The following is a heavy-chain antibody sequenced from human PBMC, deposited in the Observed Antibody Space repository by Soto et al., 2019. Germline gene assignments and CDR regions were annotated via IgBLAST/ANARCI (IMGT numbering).Heavy chain of an antibody. CDR3: ARASGWYVSDY. J-gene: IGHJ4*02. D-gene: IGHD6-19*01. CDR2: INAGNGNT. V-gene: IGHV1-3*05. CDR1: GYTFTSYA. Sequence: QVQLVQSGAEEKKPGASVKVSCKASGYTFTSYAMHWVRQAPGQRLEWMGWINAGNGNTKYSQKFQGRVTITRDTSASTAYMELSSVRSEDTAVYYCARASGWYVSDYWGQGTLVTVSS.